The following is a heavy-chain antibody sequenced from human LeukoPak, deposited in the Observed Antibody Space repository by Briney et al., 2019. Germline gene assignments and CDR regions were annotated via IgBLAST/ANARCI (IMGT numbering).Heavy chain of an antibody. CDR1: GYTFTGYY. CDR3: ARTREYSSTWFFPPFDP. J-gene: IGHJ5*02. V-gene: IGHV1-2*02. D-gene: IGHD6-13*01. CDR2: INPNSGRT. Sequence: ASVKVSCKASGYTFTGYYMNWVRQAPGQGLEWMGWINPNSGRTNYAHNFQGRVTLTRDPSISTAYMELTGLTSNDTGVYYCARTREYSSTWFFPPFDPWRQGTLVTVSS.